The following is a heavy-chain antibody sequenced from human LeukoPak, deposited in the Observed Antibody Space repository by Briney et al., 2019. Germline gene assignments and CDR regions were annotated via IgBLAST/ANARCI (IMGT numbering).Heavy chain of an antibody. CDR3: ARGVDNEIDY. CDR1: GLSLAHDG. CDR2: ISFYNGDT. Sequence: ASVTVSCKASGLSLAHDGISWVRQAPGQGLVWMGWISFYNGDTLYAQNFQGRLTVTTDTSTSTAYMELSSLRSEDTAVYYCARGVDNEIDYWGQGTLVTVSS. V-gene: IGHV1-18*01. D-gene: IGHD5-12*01. J-gene: IGHJ4*02.